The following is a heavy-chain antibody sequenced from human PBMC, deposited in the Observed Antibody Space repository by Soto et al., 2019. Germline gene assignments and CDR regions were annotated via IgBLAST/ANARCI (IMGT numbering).Heavy chain of an antibody. Sequence: SETLSLTCTVSGGSISTVGYYWSWIRQHPGKGLEYIGYIYYSGSTYYNPSLKSRVTISVDTSKNQFSLKLTSVTAADTAVYYCARDYGGNQKFDYWGQGTLVTVSS. CDR3: ARDYGGNQKFDY. CDR1: GGSISTVGYY. J-gene: IGHJ4*02. V-gene: IGHV4-31*03. D-gene: IGHD4-17*01. CDR2: IYYSGST.